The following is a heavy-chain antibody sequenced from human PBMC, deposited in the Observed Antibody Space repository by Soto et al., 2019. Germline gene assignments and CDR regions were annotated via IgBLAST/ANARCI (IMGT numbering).Heavy chain of an antibody. D-gene: IGHD6-19*01. V-gene: IGHV1-18*01. CDR2: ISAYNGNT. Sequence: QVQLVQSGAEVKKPGASVKVSCKASGYTFTSYGISWVRQAPGQGLEWMGWISAYNGNTNYAQKLQVRVTMTTDTATSTAYMELRSLRADDTAVYYCARGMAIAVAGTWEGEDYWGQGTLVTVSS. CDR3: ARGMAIAVAGTWEGEDY. CDR1: GYTFTSYG. J-gene: IGHJ4*02.